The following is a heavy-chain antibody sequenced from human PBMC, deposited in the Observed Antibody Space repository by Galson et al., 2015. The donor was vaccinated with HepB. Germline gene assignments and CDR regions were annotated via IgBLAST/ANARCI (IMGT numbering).Heavy chain of an antibody. CDR3: ARGSSGSYYDY. CDR2: IYSGGST. J-gene: IGHJ4*02. Sequence: SLRLSCAASGFTVSSNYMSWVRQAPGKGLEWVSVIYSGGSTYYADSVKGRFTISRDNSKNTLYLQMNSLRAEDTAVYYCARGSSGSYYDYWGQGTLVTVSS. CDR1: GFTVSSNY. V-gene: IGHV3-53*01. D-gene: IGHD1-26*01.